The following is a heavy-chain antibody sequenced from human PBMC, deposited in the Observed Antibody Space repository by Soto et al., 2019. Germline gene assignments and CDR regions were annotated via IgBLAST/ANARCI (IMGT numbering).Heavy chain of an antibody. J-gene: IGHJ4*02. CDR1: GFTFSSYA. CDR3: AKDRGRGRSGAFDY. CDR2: ISGSGGSK. V-gene: IGHV3-23*01. Sequence: EVQLLESGGGLVQPGGSLRLSCAASGFTFSSYAMSWVRQAPGKGLEWVSAISGSGGSKYYAASVKGRFTIHKDNSKNMLYLQMNSLRAEDTAVYYCAKDRGRGRSGAFDYWGQGTLVTVSS. D-gene: IGHD3-10*01.